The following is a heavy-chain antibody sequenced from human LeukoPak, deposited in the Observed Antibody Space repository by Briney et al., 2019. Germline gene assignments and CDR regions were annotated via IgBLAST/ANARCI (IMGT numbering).Heavy chain of an antibody. V-gene: IGHV1-46*01. J-gene: IGHJ3*02. CDR3: ELYDSSGEDAFDM. D-gene: IGHD3-22*01. Sequence: ASVKVSCKASGYTLTNYYIHWVRQAPGQGLEWMGIINPSRDSTTYAQKFQGRVTMTRDTSTSTVYMELSSLRCEDTALYYCELYDSSGEDAFDMWGQGTMVTVSS. CDR1: GYTLTNYY. CDR2: INPSRDST.